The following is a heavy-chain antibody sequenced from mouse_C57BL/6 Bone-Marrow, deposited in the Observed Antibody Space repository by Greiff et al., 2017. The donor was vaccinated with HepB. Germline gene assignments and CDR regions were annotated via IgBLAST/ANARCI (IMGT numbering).Heavy chain of an antibody. CDR3: ARGDLIGSLFDY. Sequence: EVKLQESGPGLVKPSQSLSLTCSVTGYSITSGYYWNWIRQFPGNKLEWMGYISYDGSNNYNPSLKNRISITRDTSKNQFFLKLNSVTTEDTATYYCARGDLIGSLFDYWGQGTTLTVSS. CDR2: ISYDGSN. V-gene: IGHV3-6*01. D-gene: IGHD2-13*01. J-gene: IGHJ2*01. CDR1: GYSITSGYY.